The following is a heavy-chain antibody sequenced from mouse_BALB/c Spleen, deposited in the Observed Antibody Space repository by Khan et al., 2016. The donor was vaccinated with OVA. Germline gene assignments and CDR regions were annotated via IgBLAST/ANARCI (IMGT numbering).Heavy chain of an antibody. CDR2: IRSKSNNYAT. D-gene: IGHD1-1*01. V-gene: IGHV10-1*02. CDR1: GFTFNTYA. Sequence: EVQLVESGGGLVQPKGSLKLSCAASGFTFNTYAMNWVRQAPGKGLEWVARIRSKSNNYATYYADSVKDRFTISRDDSQSMLYLQMNNLKTEDTAMYYSVTQGYYGIRGYAMDYWGQGTSVTVSS. J-gene: IGHJ4*01. CDR3: VTQGYYGIRGYAMDY.